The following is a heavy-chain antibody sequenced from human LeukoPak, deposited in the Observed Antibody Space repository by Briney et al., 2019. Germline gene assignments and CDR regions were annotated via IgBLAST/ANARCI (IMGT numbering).Heavy chain of an antibody. V-gene: IGHV3-9*01. J-gene: IGHJ4*02. CDR2: ISWNSGSI. CDR3: AKNYYDSSGYYYYYFDY. D-gene: IGHD3-22*01. CDR1: GFTFDDYA. Sequence: GGSLRLSCAASGFTFDDYAMHWVRQAPGKGLEWVSGISWNSGSIGYADSVKGRFTISRDNAKNSLYLQMNSLRAEDTAVYYCAKNYYDSSGYYYYYFDYWGQGTLVTVSS.